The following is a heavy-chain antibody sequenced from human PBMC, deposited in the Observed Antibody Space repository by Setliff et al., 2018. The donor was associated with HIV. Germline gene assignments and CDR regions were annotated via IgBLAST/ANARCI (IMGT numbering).Heavy chain of an antibody. CDR2: IYTSGST. D-gene: IGHD1-1*01. CDR3: ARGRDCDTNNCVFRSYYHYGFDV. V-gene: IGHV4-61*02. Sequence: PSETLSLTCTVSGGSISSGSYYWSWIRQPAGKGLEWIGRIYTSGSTNYNPSLKSRVTISVDTSKNQFSLKLSSVTAADTAVHYCARGRDCDTNNCVFRSYYHYGFDVWGQGTTVTVSS. CDR1: GGSISSGSYY. J-gene: IGHJ6*02.